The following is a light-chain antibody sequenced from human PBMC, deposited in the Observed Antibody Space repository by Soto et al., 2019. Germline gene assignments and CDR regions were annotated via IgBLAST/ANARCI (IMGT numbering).Light chain of an antibody. Sequence: EIVLTQSPGTLSLSPGERATLSCSASQSVSSSYLVWYQQKPGQAPRLLIYGASSRATGIPDRFSGSGSGTDFTLTISRLEPEDFAVYYCQQYGSSPRTFGQGTKVDIK. CDR3: QQYGSSPRT. V-gene: IGKV3-20*01. CDR1: QSVSSSY. CDR2: GAS. J-gene: IGKJ1*01.